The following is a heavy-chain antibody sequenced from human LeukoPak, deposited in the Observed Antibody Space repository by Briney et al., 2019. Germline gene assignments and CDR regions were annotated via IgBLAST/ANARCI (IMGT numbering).Heavy chain of an antibody. V-gene: IGHV3-48*04. CDR1: GFTFSSYS. CDR3: ARGRYFDWLLFDY. Sequence: GGSLRLSCAASGFTFSSYSMNWVRQAPGKGLEWVSYISSSSTTIYYADSVKGRFTISRDNAKNSLYLQMNSLRAEDTAVYYCARGRYFDWLLFDYWGQGTLVTVSS. CDR2: ISSSSTTI. D-gene: IGHD3-9*01. J-gene: IGHJ4*02.